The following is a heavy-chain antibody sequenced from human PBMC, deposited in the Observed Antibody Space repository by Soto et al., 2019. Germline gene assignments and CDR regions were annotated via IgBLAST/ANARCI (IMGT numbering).Heavy chain of an antibody. V-gene: IGHV3-15*01. J-gene: IGHJ4*02. CDR1: GFSFINAW. D-gene: IGHD2-15*01. CDR2: VRSKTEGGTI. CDR3: TTIAVVTPGFDY. Sequence: EVQLVESGGGFLKPGGSLRLSCAASGFSFINAWMGWVRQAPGKGLEWVGRVRSKTEGGTIDYAAPVKGRFTISRDESKNTLYLQMTSLRTEDTAVYFCTTIAVVTPGFDYWGQGTRVTVSS.